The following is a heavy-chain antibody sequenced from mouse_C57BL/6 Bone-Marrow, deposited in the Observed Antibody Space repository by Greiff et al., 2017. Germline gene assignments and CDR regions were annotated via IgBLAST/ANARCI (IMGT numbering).Heavy chain of an antibody. CDR2: IRLKSDNYAT. Sequence: EVKVEESGGGLVQPGGSMKLSCVSSGFTFSNYWMNWVRQSPEKGLEWVAQIRLKSDNYATHYAESVKGRLTISRDESKSSVYLQMNNMRAGDTGIDYCTGYDSSYYGYFDVWGTGTTVTVSS. J-gene: IGHJ1*03. V-gene: IGHV6-3*01. CDR3: TGYDSSYYGYFDV. D-gene: IGHD1-1*01. CDR1: GFTFSNYW.